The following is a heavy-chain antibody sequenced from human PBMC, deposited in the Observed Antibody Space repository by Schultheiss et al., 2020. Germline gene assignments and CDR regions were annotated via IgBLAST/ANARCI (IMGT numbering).Heavy chain of an antibody. D-gene: IGHD2-2*01. CDR1: GFTFSNAW. V-gene: IGHV3-7*03. Sequence: GGSLRLSCAASGFTFSNAWMSWVRQAPGKGLEWVANIKQDGSEKYYVDSVKGRFTISRDNAKNSLYLQMNSLRAEDTAVYYCARPLSHRQLLWKGDFDYWGQGTLVTVSS. J-gene: IGHJ4*02. CDR3: ARPLSHRQLLWKGDFDY. CDR2: IKQDGSEK.